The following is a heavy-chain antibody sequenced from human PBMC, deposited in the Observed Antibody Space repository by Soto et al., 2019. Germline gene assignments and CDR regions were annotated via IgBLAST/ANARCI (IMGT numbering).Heavy chain of an antibody. J-gene: IGHJ6*01. CDR2: ISAYSGNT. D-gene: IGHD1-1*01. Sequence: QAQLVQSGAEVKKPGASVKVSCKASDDTFSSYGFSWLRQAPGQSLEWMGWISAYSGNTNYSQKFQDRVTMTTDTSTRPVYMEVRSLRSDDTAVYYCARDPPIIGTIRGAPLMAVWGQGTTVTVSS. CDR1: DDTFSSYG. CDR3: ARDPPIIGTIRGAPLMAV. V-gene: IGHV1-18*01.